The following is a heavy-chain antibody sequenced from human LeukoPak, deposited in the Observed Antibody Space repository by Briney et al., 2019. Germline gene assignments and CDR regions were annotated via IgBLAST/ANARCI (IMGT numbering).Heavy chain of an antibody. Sequence: GGSLRLSCAASGFTVSSNYMSWVRQAPGKGLEWVSVIYSGGSTYYADSVKGRFTISRDNSKNTLYLQMNSLRAEGTAVYYCARVRYYYDSSGLYCFDYWGQGTLVTVSS. CDR3: ARVRYYYDSSGLYCFDY. CDR1: GFTVSSNY. CDR2: IYSGGST. D-gene: IGHD3-22*01. J-gene: IGHJ4*02. V-gene: IGHV3-53*01.